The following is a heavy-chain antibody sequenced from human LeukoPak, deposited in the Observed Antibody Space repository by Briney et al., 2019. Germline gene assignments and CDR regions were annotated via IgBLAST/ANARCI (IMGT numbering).Heavy chain of an antibody. J-gene: IGHJ4*02. V-gene: IGHV3-21*01. D-gene: IGHD1-1*01. CDR2: ISSSSSYI. CDR1: GFTFSSYS. CDR3: ARASVGTTPS. Sequence: PGGSLRLSCAASGFTFSSYSMNWVRQAPGKGPEWVSSISSSSSYIYYADSVKGRFTISRDNAKNSLYLQMNSLRAEDTAVYYCARASVGTTPSWGQGTLVTVSS.